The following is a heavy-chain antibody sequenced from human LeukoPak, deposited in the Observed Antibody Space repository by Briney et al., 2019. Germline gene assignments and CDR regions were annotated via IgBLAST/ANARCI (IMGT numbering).Heavy chain of an antibody. Sequence: GGTLRLSCAASGFTFSSYGMNWVRQAPGKGLEWVSSISSSSSYIYYADSVKGRFTISRDNAKNSLYLQMNSLRAEDTAVYYCARGSPAALDYWGQGTLVTVSS. V-gene: IGHV3-21*01. D-gene: IGHD2-2*01. CDR3: ARGSPAALDY. CDR1: GFTFSSYG. CDR2: ISSSSSYI. J-gene: IGHJ4*02.